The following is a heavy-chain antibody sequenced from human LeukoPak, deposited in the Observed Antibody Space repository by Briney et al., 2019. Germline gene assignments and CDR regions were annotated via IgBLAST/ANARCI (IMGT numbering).Heavy chain of an antibody. D-gene: IGHD1-14*01. CDR3: ARDNRDSGPIDY. V-gene: IGHV1-69*05. Sequence: SVKVSCKASGGTFSSYAISWVRQAPGQGLEWMGGIIPIFGTANHAQKFQGRVTMTTDTSTSTAYMELRSLRSDDTAVYYCARDNRDSGPIDYWGQGTLVTVSS. CDR1: GGTFSSYA. J-gene: IGHJ4*02. CDR2: IIPIFGTA.